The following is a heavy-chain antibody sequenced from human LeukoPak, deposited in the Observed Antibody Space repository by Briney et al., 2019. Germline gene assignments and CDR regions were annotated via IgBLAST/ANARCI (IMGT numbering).Heavy chain of an antibody. V-gene: IGHV3-9*01. D-gene: IGHD6-6*01. CDR1: GFTFDDYA. CDR2: ISWNSGSI. CDR3: VRDSSSLY. Sequence: GRSLRLSCAASGFTFDDYAMHWVRQAPGKGLEWVSGISWNSGSIGYADSVKGRFTISRDNAKNSLYLQMNSLRAEDTAVYYCVRDSSSLYWGQGTLSPSPQ. J-gene: IGHJ4*02.